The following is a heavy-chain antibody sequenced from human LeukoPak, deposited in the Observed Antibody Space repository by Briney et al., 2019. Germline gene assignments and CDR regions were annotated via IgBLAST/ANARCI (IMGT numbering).Heavy chain of an antibody. J-gene: IGHJ4*02. CDR1: GFTFSRDW. CDR3: VRALMGTSDH. V-gene: IGHV3-74*01. D-gene: IGHD7-27*01. Sequence: GGSLRLSCAASGFTFSRDWMHWVRQAPGKGLVWVSRMNSDGSTTNYADSVKGRFTISRDNSKNTLYLQMNSLRAEDTAVYYCVRALMGTSDHWGQGSLVTVPS. CDR2: MNSDGSTT.